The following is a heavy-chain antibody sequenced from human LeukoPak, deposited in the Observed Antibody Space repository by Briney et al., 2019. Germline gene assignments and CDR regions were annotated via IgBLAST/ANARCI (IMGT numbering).Heavy chain of an antibody. J-gene: IGHJ6*02. CDR3: ARSNWDNYGMHV. CDR2: INHSGST. D-gene: IGHD7-27*01. CDR1: GGSFSGYY. V-gene: IGHV4-34*01. Sequence: SETLSLTCAVYGGSFSGYYWSWIRQPPGKGLEWIGEINHSGSTNYNPSLKSRVTISVDTSKNQFSLKLSSVTAADTAVYYCARSNWDNYGMHVWGQGTTVTVSS.